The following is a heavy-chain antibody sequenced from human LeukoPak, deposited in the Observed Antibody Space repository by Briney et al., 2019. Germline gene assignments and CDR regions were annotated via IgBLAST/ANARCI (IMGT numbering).Heavy chain of an antibody. D-gene: IGHD6-13*01. CDR3: ARISSSNWYNERGAFDV. CDR1: GGSFSGYY. CDR2: INRSGST. Sequence: PSETLSLTCAVYGGSFSGYYWSWIRQPPGKGLEWIGEINRSGSTNYNPSLKSRVTISVDTSKNQFSLKLSSVTAADTAVYYCARISSSNWYNERGAFDVWGQGTMVTVSS. V-gene: IGHV4-34*01. J-gene: IGHJ3*01.